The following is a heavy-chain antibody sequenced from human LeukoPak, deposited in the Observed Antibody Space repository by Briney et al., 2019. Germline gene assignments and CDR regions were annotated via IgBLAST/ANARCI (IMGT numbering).Heavy chain of an antibody. CDR3: ARGCSSTSCYFSGGNWFDP. D-gene: IGHD2-2*01. CDR1: GSFSSSYY. Sequence: PSETLTLTCSASGSFSSSYYWTWIRQPAGKGLEWIGRIYTGGSANYNPSLRSRVTMSVDKSKNQFSLKLSSVTAADTAVYYWARGCSSTSCYFSGGNWFDPWGQGALVIVSS. CDR2: IYTGGSA. V-gene: IGHV4-4*07. J-gene: IGHJ5*02.